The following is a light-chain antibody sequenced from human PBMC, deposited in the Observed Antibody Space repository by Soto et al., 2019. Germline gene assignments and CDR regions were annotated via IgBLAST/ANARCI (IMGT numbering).Light chain of an antibody. CDR2: DAS. Sequence: LTLSTASLSSLQRERVALPCRASQRVSSTYLAWYQQKPGQATRIIIYDASSRATGIPDRFSGSGSGTDFTLTISSLEPEDFAVYYCQQYAHSPPTFGEGTKV. V-gene: IGKV3-20*01. J-gene: IGKJ4*02. CDR3: QQYAHSPPT. CDR1: QRVSSTY.